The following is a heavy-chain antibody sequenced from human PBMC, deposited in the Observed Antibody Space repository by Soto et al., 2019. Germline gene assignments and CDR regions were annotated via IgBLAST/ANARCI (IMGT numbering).Heavy chain of an antibody. CDR1: GYSFTIYW. V-gene: IGHV5-51*01. D-gene: IGHD2-2*01. Sequence: PGESLKISCKGSGYSFTIYWIGWVRQMPGKGLEWMGIIYPGDSDTRYSPSFQGQVTISADKSSSTAYLQWSSLKASDTAMYYCARHVLGYCSSTSCLYYYGMEVWSQGTTVTVSS. CDR3: ARHVLGYCSSTSCLYYYGMEV. J-gene: IGHJ6*02. CDR2: IYPGDSDT.